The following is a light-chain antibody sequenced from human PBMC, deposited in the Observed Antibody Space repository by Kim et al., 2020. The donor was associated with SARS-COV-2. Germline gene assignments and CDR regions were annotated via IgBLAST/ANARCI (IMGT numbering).Light chain of an antibody. CDR1: SSDVGGYDY. Sequence: QSALTQPPSASGSPGQSVTISCTGTSSDVGGYDYVYWYQHHPGKAPKLIIFEVTKRPSGVPDRFSGSKSGKTASLTVSGLQAEDEADYYCSSYGGRNNYVFGTGTKVTVL. V-gene: IGLV2-8*01. J-gene: IGLJ1*01. CDR2: EVT. CDR3: SSYGGRNNYV.